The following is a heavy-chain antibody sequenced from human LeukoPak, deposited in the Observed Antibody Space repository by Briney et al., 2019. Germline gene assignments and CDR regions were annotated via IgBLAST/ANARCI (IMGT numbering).Heavy chain of an antibody. CDR3: ARVHSGSYQYFSYYYIDV. CDR2: ISSSSSYI. V-gene: IGHV3-21*01. D-gene: IGHD1-26*01. Sequence: GGSLRLSCAASGFTFSSYSRNWVRPAPGGGGEWVSSISSSSSYIYYADSVKARFTISRDNANNSLYLQMNSLRAEYTAVYYCARVHSGSYQYFSYYYIDVWGKGTTVTVSS. CDR1: GFTFSSYS. J-gene: IGHJ6*03.